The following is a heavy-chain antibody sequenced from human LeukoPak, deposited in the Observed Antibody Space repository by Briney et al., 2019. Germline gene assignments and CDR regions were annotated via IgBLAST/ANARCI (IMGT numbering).Heavy chain of an antibody. J-gene: IGHJ4*02. CDR3: ARAPHYDSSGYNYDMYYFDY. D-gene: IGHD3-22*01. Sequence: SETLSLTCKVSGVATRSGDYYGSCIRQHPGKGLEWIGFIYDYSGSTYYNPSLKSRVTISVDTSKNHCSLKLSSVTAADTAVYYCARAPHYDSSGYNYDMYYFDYWGQGTLVTVSS. V-gene: IGHV4-31*03. CDR2: IYDYSGST. CDR1: GVATRSGDYY.